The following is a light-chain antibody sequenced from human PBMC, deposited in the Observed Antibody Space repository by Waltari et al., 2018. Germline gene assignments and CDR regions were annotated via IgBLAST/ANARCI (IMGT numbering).Light chain of an antibody. Sequence: QSALTQPASVSGSPGQSITISCTGTSSDVGDYNSVSWYQKHPGKVPKLMIFEVTNRLTGVSNRFSGSESGNTSSLTISGLQAEDEADYYCCSYTSSHTVVFGGGTKLTVL. CDR1: SSDVGDYNS. CDR3: CSYTSSHTVV. CDR2: EVT. V-gene: IGLV2-14*01. J-gene: IGLJ2*01.